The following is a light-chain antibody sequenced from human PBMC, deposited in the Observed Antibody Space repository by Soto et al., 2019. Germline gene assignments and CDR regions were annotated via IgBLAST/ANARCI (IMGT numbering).Light chain of an antibody. Sequence: AIQMTQSPSSLSASVGDTVTFTCRASQAIRNDLGWFQQRPGKPPKLLIYGISILQTGVPSRFSGSGSGTDFTLTISGLQPEDFATYYCLHDAIFPYSFGSGTRLEI. CDR2: GIS. CDR3: LHDAIFPYS. V-gene: IGKV1-6*01. CDR1: QAIRND. J-gene: IGKJ2*03.